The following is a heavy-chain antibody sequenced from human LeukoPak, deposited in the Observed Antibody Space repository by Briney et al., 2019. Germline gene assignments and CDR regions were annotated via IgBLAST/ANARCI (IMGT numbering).Heavy chain of an antibody. J-gene: IGHJ6*02. CDR1: GGTFSSYA. CDR3: ASQNTAAGYYYYYGMDV. CDR2: IIPIFGTA. Sequence: SVKVSCKASGGTFSSYAISWVRQAPGQGLEWMGGIIPIFGTANYAQKFQGRVTITADESTSTTYMELSSLRSEDTAVYYCASQNTAAGYYYYYGMDVWGQGTTVTVSS. D-gene: IGHD5-18*01. V-gene: IGHV1-69*13.